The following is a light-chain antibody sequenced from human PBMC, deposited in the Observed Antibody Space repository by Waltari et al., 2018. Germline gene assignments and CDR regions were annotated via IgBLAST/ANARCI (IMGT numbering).Light chain of an antibody. Sequence: EIVMTQSPATLSVSPGERATLSCRASQSVSSNLAWYQQKPGQAPRHPISGASTRATGIPARFSGSGSGTEFTLTISSLQSEDFAVYYCQQYNNWPRTFGQGTKVEIK. V-gene: IGKV3-15*01. J-gene: IGKJ1*01. CDR1: QSVSSN. CDR2: GAS. CDR3: QQYNNWPRT.